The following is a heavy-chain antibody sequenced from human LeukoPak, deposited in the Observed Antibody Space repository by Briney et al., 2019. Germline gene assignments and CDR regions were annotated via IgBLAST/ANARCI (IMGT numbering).Heavy chain of an antibody. CDR3: ARGKSRWYFDY. CDR1: GGSISSYY. J-gene: IGHJ4*02. D-gene: IGHD4-23*01. V-gene: IGHV4-34*01. Sequence: SETLSLTCTVSGGSISSYYWSWIRQPPGKGLEWIGEINHSGSTNYNPSLKSRVTISVDTSKNQFSLKLSSVTAADTAVYYCARGKSRWYFDYWGQGTLVTVSS. CDR2: INHSGST.